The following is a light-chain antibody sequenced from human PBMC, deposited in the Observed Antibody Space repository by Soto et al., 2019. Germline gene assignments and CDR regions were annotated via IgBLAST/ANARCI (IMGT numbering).Light chain of an antibody. CDR1: SSDVGGYNY. CDR3: SSYTTSNTRQIV. CDR2: DVT. V-gene: IGLV2-14*03. J-gene: IGLJ1*01. Sequence: QSALTQPASVSWSPGQSVTLSFPGTSSDVGGYNYVSWYQHHPGKAPKLIIYDVTNRPSGVSNPFSGSKSGNTASLTISGLQPEDEADYYCSSYTTSNTRQIVFGTGTKVTVL.